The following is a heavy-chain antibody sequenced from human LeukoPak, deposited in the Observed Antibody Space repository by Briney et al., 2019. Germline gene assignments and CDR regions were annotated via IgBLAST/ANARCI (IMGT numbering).Heavy chain of an antibody. CDR3: ARGPIQLWIHNAMDV. D-gene: IGHD5-24*01. J-gene: IGHJ6*02. CDR2: VRSKAYRGTT. Sequence: PGGSLRLSCSGSGFTFGDHAMSWVRQAPGKGLEWVGLVRSKAYRGTTEYAASVKGRFSISRDDSASIAYLQMNSLKTEDTAVYYCARGPIQLWIHNAMDVWGQGTTVTVSS. V-gene: IGHV3-49*04. CDR1: GFTFGDHA.